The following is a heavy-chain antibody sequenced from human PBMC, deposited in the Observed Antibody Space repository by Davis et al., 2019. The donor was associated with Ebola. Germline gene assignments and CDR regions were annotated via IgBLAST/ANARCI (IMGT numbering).Heavy chain of an antibody. Sequence: AASVKVSCKASGYSFTGYYMHWVRQAPGQGLEWMGRINPNSGGTNYAQKLQGRVTMTRDTSINTAYIELSRLRFDDTAVYYCARAAPQLWYYYGMDVWGKGTTVTVSS. CDR2: INPNSGGT. V-gene: IGHV1-2*06. CDR3: ARAAPQLWYYYGMDV. J-gene: IGHJ6*04. CDR1: GYSFTGYY. D-gene: IGHD2-21*01.